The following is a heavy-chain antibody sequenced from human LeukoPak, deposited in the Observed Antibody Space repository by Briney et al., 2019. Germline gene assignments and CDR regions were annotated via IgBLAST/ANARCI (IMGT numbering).Heavy chain of an antibody. J-gene: IGHJ4*02. CDR1: GFTFSSYA. V-gene: IGHV3-23*01. CDR3: AKRGAEVGATVAPGDY. CDR2: ISGSGGST. D-gene: IGHD1-26*01. Sequence: PGGSLRLSCAASGFTFSSYAMSWVRQAPGKGLEWVSAISGSGGSTYYADSVKGRFTISRDNSKNTLYLQMNSLRAEDTAVYYCAKRGAEVGATVAPGDYWGQGTLVTVSS.